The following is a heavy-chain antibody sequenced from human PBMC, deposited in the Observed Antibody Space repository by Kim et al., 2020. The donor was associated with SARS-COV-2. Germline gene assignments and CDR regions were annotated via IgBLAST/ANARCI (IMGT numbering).Heavy chain of an antibody. CDR3: TRGVTAGYDY. V-gene: IGHV1-8*01. D-gene: IGHD6-25*01. CDR1: GYSFTGFH. Sequence: ASVKVSCKASGYSFTGFHINWVRQATGQGLEWMGWMSPSSGDTVYAQQFQGRVTMTRDTSITTAYLELSSLKSEDTAVYYCTRGVTAGYDYWGQGTLVTVSS. J-gene: IGHJ4*02. CDR2: MSPSSGDT.